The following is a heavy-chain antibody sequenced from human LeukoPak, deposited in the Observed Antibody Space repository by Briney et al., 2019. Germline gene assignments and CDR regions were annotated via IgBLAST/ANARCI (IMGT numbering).Heavy chain of an antibody. CDR3: ARQIVGATSYYFDY. J-gene: IGHJ4*02. CDR2: IYYSGST. V-gene: IGHV4-39*01. D-gene: IGHD1-26*01. CDR1: GGSISSSSYY. Sequence: PSETLSLTCTVSGGSISSSSYYWGWIRQPPGKGLEWIGSIYYSGSTYYNPSLKSRVTISVDTSKNQFSLKLSSVTAADTAVYYCARQIVGATSYYFDYWGQGTLVTVSS.